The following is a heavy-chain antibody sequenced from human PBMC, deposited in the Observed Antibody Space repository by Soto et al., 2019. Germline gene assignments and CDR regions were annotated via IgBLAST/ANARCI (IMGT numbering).Heavy chain of an antibody. CDR1: GFTFSYYW. CDR2: IHSDGSST. Sequence: AASLRRSSEASGFTFSYYWLHRLRQAPGQGLVWVSRIHSDGSSTTYADSVKGRFTISRDNAKNTLYLQMNSLRAEDTAVYYCARGDRGAFDLWGQGTMVTVSS. D-gene: IGHD2-21*02. V-gene: IGHV3-74*01. J-gene: IGHJ3*01. CDR3: ARGDRGAFDL.